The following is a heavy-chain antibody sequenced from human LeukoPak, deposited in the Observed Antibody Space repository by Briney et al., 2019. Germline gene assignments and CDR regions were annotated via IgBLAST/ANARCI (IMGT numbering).Heavy chain of an antibody. J-gene: IGHJ3*02. CDR1: GFTFSTYG. V-gene: IGHV3-30*02. CDR3: AKELGIAAAEEAFEI. D-gene: IGHD6-13*01. CDR2: IRYDGSTK. Sequence: GGSLRLSCAASGFTFSTYGMHWVRQAPGKGLEWVAFIRYDGSTKYYADSVKGRFTISRDNSKDMLFLQMNSLRAEDTAVYYCAKELGIAAAEEAFEIWGQGTMVTVSS.